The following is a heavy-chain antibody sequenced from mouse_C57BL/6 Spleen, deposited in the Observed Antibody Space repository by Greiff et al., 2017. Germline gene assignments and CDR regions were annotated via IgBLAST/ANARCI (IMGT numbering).Heavy chain of an antibody. Sequence: VQLQQSGPELVKPGASVKLSCKASGYTFTSYDINWVKQRPGPGLEWIGWIYPRDGSTKYNEKFKGKATLTVDTSSSTAYMELHSLTSEDSAVYFCARCYGSSYGYFDVWGTGTTVTVSS. CDR2: IYPRDGST. V-gene: IGHV1-85*01. J-gene: IGHJ1*03. CDR3: ARCYGSSYGYFDV. D-gene: IGHD1-1*01. CDR1: GYTFTSYD.